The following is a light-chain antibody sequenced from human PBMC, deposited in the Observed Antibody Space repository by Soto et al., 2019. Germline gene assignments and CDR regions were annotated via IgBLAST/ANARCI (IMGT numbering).Light chain of an antibody. CDR3: QQSYSTPPT. CDR1: QSISSY. Sequence: DIQMTQSPSSLSASVGDRVTITCRASQSISSYLTWYQQKPGKAPKLLIYAASSLQSGAPSRFSGSGSGTDFTLTISSLQPEDSATDYCQQSYSTPPTLGQGTKLEIK. J-gene: IGKJ2*01. CDR2: AAS. V-gene: IGKV1-39*01.